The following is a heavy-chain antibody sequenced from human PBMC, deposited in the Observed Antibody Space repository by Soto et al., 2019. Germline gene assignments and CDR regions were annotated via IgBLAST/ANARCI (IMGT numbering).Heavy chain of an antibody. D-gene: IGHD2-2*01. V-gene: IGHV3-23*01. J-gene: IGHJ6*02. CDR2: ISGNSGGST. CDR1: GFTFSNNA. CDR3: AKISKYCNTTSCYRYSYGMDV. Sequence: EVQLLESGGGLVQPGGSLRLSCAASGFTFSNNALSWVRQAPGKGLEWVSAISGNSGGSTYYADSVKGRFTISRDNSKNTLYLHMNSLRAEDTAVYYCAKISKYCNTTSCYRYSYGMDVWGQGTTVTVSS.